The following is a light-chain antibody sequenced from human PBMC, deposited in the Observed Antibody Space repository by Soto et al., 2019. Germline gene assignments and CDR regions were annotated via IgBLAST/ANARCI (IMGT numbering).Light chain of an antibody. Sequence: QSALTPPASVSGSPGQSIAIACTATCREVGGYDDVSWSQHQPDKAPKLMTYEVTQRPSGVSNRFSGSKSGNTASLTISGLQAEDEADYYCSSHTRGSTRVFGTGTKVTVL. J-gene: IGLJ1*01. CDR3: SSHTRGSTRV. CDR1: CREVGGYDD. V-gene: IGLV2-14*01. CDR2: EVT.